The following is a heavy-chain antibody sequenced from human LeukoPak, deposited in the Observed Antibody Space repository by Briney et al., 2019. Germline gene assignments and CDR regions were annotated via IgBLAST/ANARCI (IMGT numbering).Heavy chain of an antibody. Sequence: PGGPLRLSCSASGFTFSSSSMNWVRQAPGKGLEWVSSISSSGRYIYNADSMKGRFTISRDNARNSLYLQMNSLRAEDTAVYYCARSHSGYDSSDAFDIWGQGTMVTVSS. D-gene: IGHD5-12*01. J-gene: IGHJ3*02. CDR3: ARSHSGYDSSDAFDI. CDR2: ISSSGRYI. V-gene: IGHV3-21*01. CDR1: GFTFSSSS.